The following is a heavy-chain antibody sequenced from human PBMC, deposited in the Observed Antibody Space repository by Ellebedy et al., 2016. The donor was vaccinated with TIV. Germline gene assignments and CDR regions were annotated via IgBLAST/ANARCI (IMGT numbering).Heavy chain of an antibody. V-gene: IGHV3-23*01. J-gene: IGHJ4*02. CDR2: ISGSGGST. D-gene: IGHD4-17*01. CDR3: AKQTTVPKG. CDR1: GFTVSSNY. Sequence: GESLKISCAASGFTVSSNYMSWVRQAPGKGLEWVSAISGSGGSTYYADSVKGRFTISRDNSKNTLYLQMNSLRAEDTAVYYCAKQTTVPKGWGQGTLVTVSS.